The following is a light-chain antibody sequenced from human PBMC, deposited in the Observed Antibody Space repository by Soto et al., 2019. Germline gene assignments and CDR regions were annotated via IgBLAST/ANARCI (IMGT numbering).Light chain of an antibody. V-gene: IGLV1-44*01. Sequence: QSVLTQPPSASGTPGQTVTISCSGSSSNIGSNTVNWYQQLPGTAPKLLIYSSDQRPSGVPDRFSGSKSGTSASLAISGLQSEDETDYYCAAWDASLNAVIFGGGIKLTVL. CDR3: AAWDASLNAVI. J-gene: IGLJ2*01. CDR2: SSD. CDR1: SSNIGSNT.